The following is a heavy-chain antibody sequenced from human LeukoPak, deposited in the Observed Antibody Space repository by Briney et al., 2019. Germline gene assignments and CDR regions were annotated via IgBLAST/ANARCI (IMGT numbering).Heavy chain of an antibody. CDR1: GYTFTGYY. J-gene: IGHJ6*03. V-gene: IGHV1-2*02. CDR3: ARGRGAARMNYYMDV. D-gene: IGHD2-15*01. CDR2: INPNSGGT. Sequence: GASVKVSCKASGYTFTGYYMHWVRQAPGQGLEWMGWINPNSGGTNYAQKFQGRVTMTRDTSTSTVYMELSSLRSEDTAVYYCARGRGAARMNYYMDVWGKGTTVTISS.